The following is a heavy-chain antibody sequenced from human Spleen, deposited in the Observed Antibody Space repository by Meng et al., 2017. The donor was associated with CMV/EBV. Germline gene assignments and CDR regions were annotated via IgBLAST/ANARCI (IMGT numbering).Heavy chain of an antibody. Sequence: SVKVSCKASGGTFNRYTFSWVRQAPGQGLEWMGRIIPLLGVANYAQKFQGRVTITTDESTSTACMELSSLRSEDTAVYYYARESGAARPRGYYYYGMDVWGQGTTVTVSS. CDR3: ARESGAARPRGYYYYGMDV. J-gene: IGHJ6*02. V-gene: IGHV1-69*16. D-gene: IGHD6-6*01. CDR1: GGTFNRYT. CDR2: IIPLLGVA.